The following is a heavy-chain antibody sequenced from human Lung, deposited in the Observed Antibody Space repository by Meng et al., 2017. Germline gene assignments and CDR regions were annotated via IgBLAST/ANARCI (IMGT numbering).Heavy chain of an antibody. CDR2: IFHSGST. D-gene: IGHD1-26*01. J-gene: IGHJ4*02. V-gene: IGHV4-4*02. CDR1: GGSITSSTW. CDR3: ARFDISSSGRGDY. Sequence: QGQLQEWGPGLVKPSGTLSLTCAVSGGSITSSTWWSWVRQTPGKGLEWFGEIFHSGSTNYNPPLESRVTISVDKSKNQFSLKVYSVTAADTATYYCARFDISSSGRGDYWGQGILVTVSS.